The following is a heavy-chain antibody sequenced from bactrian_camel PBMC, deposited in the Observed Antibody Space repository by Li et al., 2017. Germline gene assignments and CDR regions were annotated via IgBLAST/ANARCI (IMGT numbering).Heavy chain of an antibody. CDR3: TRETEWVGYHEFAEY. CDR2: INSSGRTT. V-gene: IGHV3-1*01. CDR1: GFTFDDSD. J-gene: IGHJ4*01. D-gene: IGHD5*01. Sequence: VQLVESGGGSALAGGSVRLSCTASGFTFDDSDMGWYRQAPGKGLEWVSDINSSGRTTNYADSVKGRFTISRDNAKNTLYLQLSGLKTEDTAIYYCTRETEWVGYHEFAEYWGQGTQVTVS.